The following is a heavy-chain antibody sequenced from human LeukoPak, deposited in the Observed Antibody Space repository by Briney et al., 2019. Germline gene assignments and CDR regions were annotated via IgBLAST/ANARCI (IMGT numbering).Heavy chain of an antibody. J-gene: IGHJ4*02. V-gene: IGHV3-21*01. CDR2: VTSSSTYV. CDR3: AKANYSSSWYSH. CDR1: GFTFSWYS. Sequence: PGGSLRLSCVASGFTFSWYSMHWVRQAPGKGLEWVSSVTSSSTYVYYGDSVKGRFTISRDNAKNSLYLQMNSLRAEDTAVYYCAKANYSSSWYSHWGQGTLVTVSS. D-gene: IGHD6-13*01.